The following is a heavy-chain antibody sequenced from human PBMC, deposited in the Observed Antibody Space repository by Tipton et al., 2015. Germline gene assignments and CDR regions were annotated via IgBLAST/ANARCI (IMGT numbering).Heavy chain of an antibody. J-gene: IGHJ6*02. CDR1: GGSISSSTYY. D-gene: IGHD6-13*01. CDR2: IYFSGST. V-gene: IGHV4-39*01. CDR3: ARGRGIAVGGHYYYGMDV. Sequence: TLSLTCTVSGGSISSSTYYWGWIRQPPGKGLEWIGSIYFSGSTYYKPSLKSRVTISVYTSENQFSLKLSSVTAADTAVYHCARGRGIAVGGHYYYGMDVWGQGTTVTVSS.